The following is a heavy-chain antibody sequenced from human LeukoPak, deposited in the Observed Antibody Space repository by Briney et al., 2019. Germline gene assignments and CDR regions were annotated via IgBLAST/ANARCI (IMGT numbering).Heavy chain of an antibody. V-gene: IGHV4-59*08. Sequence: SETLSLTCTVSGGSISSYYWSWIRQPPGKGLEWIGYIYYSGSTNYSPSLKSRVTISVDTSKNQFSLKLSSVTAADTAVYYCARLTGPFYDFWSGYFDYWGQGTLVTVSS. J-gene: IGHJ4*02. CDR3: ARLTGPFYDFWSGYFDY. D-gene: IGHD3-3*01. CDR2: IYYSGST. CDR1: GGSISSYY.